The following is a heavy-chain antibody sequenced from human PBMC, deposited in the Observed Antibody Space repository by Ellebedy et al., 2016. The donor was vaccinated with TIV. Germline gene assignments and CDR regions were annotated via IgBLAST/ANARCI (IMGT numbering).Heavy chain of an antibody. CDR2: IDNDGSNT. V-gene: IGHV3-74*01. CDR3: TNNGLDI. CDR1: GLSVTSNY. D-gene: IGHD2-8*01. Sequence: GGSLRLXXALSGLSVTSNYMTWIRQAPGKGLVWDSRIDNDGSNTYYADSVKGRFTISRDNAKSTLYLQMNGLRAEDTAVYFCTNNGLDIWGQGTMVTVSS. J-gene: IGHJ3*02.